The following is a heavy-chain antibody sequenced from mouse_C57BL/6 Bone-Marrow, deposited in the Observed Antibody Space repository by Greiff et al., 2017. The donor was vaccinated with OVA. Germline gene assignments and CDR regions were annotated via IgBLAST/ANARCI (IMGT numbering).Heavy chain of an antibody. CDR3: AASSRGFAY. CDR2: INPNNGGT. Sequence: EVKLQQSGPELVKPGASVKISCKASGYTFTDYYMNWVKQSHGKSLEWIGDINPNNGGTSYNQKFKGKATLTVDKSSSTAYMELRSLTSEDSAVYYCAASSRGFAYWGQGTLVTVSA. V-gene: IGHV1-26*01. D-gene: IGHD1-2*01. CDR1: GYTFTDYY. J-gene: IGHJ3*01.